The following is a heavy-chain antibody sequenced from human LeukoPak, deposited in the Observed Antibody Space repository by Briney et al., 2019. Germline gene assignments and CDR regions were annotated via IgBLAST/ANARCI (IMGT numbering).Heavy chain of an antibody. J-gene: IGHJ3*02. V-gene: IGHV4-30-4*07. D-gene: IGHD3-22*01. CDR2: IYYSGST. CDR1: GGSISSGGYS. Sequence: SETLSLTCAVSGGSISSGGYSWSWIRQPPGKGLEWIGYIYYSGSTYYNPSLKSRVTISVDTSKNQFALNLSSVIAADTAVYYCARDGHYYGFDIWGPGTKVTVSS. CDR3: ARDGHYYGFDI.